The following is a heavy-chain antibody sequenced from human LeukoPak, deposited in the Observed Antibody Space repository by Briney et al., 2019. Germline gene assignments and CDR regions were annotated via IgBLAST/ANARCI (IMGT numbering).Heavy chain of an antibody. CDR2: INPNSGGT. Sequence: ASVTVSCKASGYTFTGYYMHWVRQAPGQGLEWMGRINPNSGGTNYGQKFQGRVTMTRDTSISTAYMELSRLRSDDTAVYYCATDSSGYYVGYWGQGTLVTVSS. V-gene: IGHV1-2*06. J-gene: IGHJ4*02. CDR1: GYTFTGYY. CDR3: ATDSSGYYVGY. D-gene: IGHD3-22*01.